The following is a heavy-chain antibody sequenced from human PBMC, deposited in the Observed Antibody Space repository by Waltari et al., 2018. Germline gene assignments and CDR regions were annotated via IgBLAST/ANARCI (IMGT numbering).Heavy chain of an antibody. CDR1: GYTFTGYY. J-gene: IGHJ6*03. Sequence: QVQLVQSGAEVKKPGASVTVSCKAYGYTFTGYYMQRVQQAPGQGLEWMGRINPNGGGTNNEKKFRGRFTMTRTTSTRTAYLELARLRFDDRAVYYCAGVGVYYYMDVWGKGTTVTVSS. CDR3: AGVGVYYYMDV. V-gene: IGHV1-2*02. CDR2: INPNGGGT. D-gene: IGHD3-16*01.